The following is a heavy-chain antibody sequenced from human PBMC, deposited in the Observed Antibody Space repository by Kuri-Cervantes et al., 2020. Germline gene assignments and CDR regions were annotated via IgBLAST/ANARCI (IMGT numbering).Heavy chain of an antibody. Sequence: SGPTLVKPTQTLTLTCTFSGFSLSTSGMCVSWIRQPPGKAPEWLALIYWDDDKRYSPSLKSRLTITKDTSKNQVVLTMTNMDPVDTATYYCAHSLPSAAGEDFDYWGQGTLVTVSS. J-gene: IGHJ4*02. CDR3: AHSLPSAAGEDFDY. CDR2: IYWDDDK. V-gene: IGHV2-5*08. D-gene: IGHD6-13*01. CDR1: GFSLSTSGMC.